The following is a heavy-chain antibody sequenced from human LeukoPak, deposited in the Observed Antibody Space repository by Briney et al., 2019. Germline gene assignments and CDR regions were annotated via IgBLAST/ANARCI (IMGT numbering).Heavy chain of an antibody. Sequence: GASVKVSCKASGYTFTGNYMHWVRQAPGQGLEWMGRINPNSGGTNYAQKFQGRVTISTDTSISTAYMELCRLTSDDTAVYYCAREPTSSGSYYYYYMDVWGKGTTVTVSS. V-gene: IGHV1-2*06. CDR1: GYTFTGNY. D-gene: IGHD1-26*01. J-gene: IGHJ6*03. CDR3: AREPTSSGSYYYYYMDV. CDR2: INPNSGGT.